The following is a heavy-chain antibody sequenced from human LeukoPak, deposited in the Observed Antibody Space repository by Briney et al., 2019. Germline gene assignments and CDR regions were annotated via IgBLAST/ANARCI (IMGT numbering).Heavy chain of an antibody. J-gene: IGHJ4*02. V-gene: IGHV3-30*18. CDR1: GFTFSSYG. CDR2: ISYDGSNK. D-gene: IGHD6-19*01. CDR3: AKDGAVAGLSLDY. Sequence: PGRSLRLSCAASGFTFSSYGMHWVRQAPGKGLEWVAVISYDGSNKYYADSVKGRFTISRDNSKNTLYLQMNSLRAEDTAVYYCAKDGAVAGLSLDYWGQGTLVTVSS.